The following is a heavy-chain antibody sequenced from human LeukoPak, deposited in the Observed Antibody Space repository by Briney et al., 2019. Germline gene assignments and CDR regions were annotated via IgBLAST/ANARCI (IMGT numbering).Heavy chain of an antibody. CDR1: GFTFSNYG. J-gene: IGHJ5*02. Sequence: GSLRLSCAASGFTFSNYGMNWVRQSPGKGLEWIGSIYYSGSTYYNPSLKSRVTISVDTSKNQFSLKLSSVTAADTAVYYCARERITMVRGPYNWFDPRGQGTLVTVSS. CDR3: ARERITMVRGPYNWFDP. V-gene: IGHV4-59*05. D-gene: IGHD3-10*01. CDR2: IYYSGST.